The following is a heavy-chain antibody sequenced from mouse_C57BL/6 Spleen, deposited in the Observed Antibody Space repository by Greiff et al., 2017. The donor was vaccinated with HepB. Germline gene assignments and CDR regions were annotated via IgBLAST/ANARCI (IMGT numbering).Heavy chain of an antibody. Sequence: VQLQQPGAELVMPGASVKLSCKASGYTFTSYWMHWVKQRPGQGLEWIGEIDPSDSYTNYNQKFKGKSTLTVDKSSSTAYMQLSSLTSEDSAVYYCARFPYWYFDVWGTGTTVTVSS. CDR1: GYTFTSYW. CDR2: IDPSDSYT. CDR3: ARFPYWYFDV. J-gene: IGHJ1*03. V-gene: IGHV1-69*01.